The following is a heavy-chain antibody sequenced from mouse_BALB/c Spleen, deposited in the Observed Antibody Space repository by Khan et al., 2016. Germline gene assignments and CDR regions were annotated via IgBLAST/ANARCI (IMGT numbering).Heavy chain of an antibody. J-gene: IGHJ2*01. CDR1: GYAFTSYN. Sequence: VQLQQSGPELVKPGASVKVSCKASGYAFTSYNMYWVKQSHGKSLEWIGYIDPYNGGTSYSQKFKGKATLTVDKSSSTDYMHLNSLTSADSAVYYCAREEITTVVAEGLDYWGQGTTLTVSS. CDR2: IDPYNGGT. V-gene: IGHV1S135*01. CDR3: AREEITTVVAEGLDY. D-gene: IGHD1-1*01.